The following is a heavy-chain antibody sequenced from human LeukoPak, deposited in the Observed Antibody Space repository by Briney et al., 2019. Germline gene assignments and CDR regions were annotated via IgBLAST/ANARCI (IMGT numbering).Heavy chain of an antibody. CDR2: INEDGSNK. CDR1: GFSFSNHY. CDR3: TRVIVAVPGYFDYFDF. J-gene: IGHJ4*02. D-gene: IGHD6-19*01. V-gene: IGHV3-7*01. Sequence: GPLRLSCAASGFSFSNHYMRWIRQAPGKGLEWVANINEDGSNKWHLGSVKGRFTVSRDNARNALYLQMNSLRVEDTAVYYCTRVIVAVPGYFDYFDFWGQGALVTVSS.